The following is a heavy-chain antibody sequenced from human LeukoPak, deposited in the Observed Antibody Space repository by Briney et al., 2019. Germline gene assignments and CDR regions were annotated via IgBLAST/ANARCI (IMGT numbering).Heavy chain of an antibody. Sequence: PSETLSLTCAVYGGSFSGYYWSWIRQPPGKGLEWIGEINQSGSTNYNPSLESRVTISVDTSKNQFSLKLSSVTTADTAVYYCARTRYYDFWSAHQVFDPWGQGTLVIVSS. V-gene: IGHV4-34*01. CDR3: ARTRYYDFWSAHQVFDP. D-gene: IGHD3-3*01. CDR1: GGSFSGYY. CDR2: INQSGST. J-gene: IGHJ5*02.